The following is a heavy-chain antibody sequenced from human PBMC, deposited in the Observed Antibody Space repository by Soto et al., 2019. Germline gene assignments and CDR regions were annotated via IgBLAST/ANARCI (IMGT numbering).Heavy chain of an antibody. CDR2: MYYSGTT. CDR1: GGSISSGGYY. CDR3: ARESSGYFDY. J-gene: IGHJ4*02. Sequence: QVQLQESGPGLVKPSQTLSLTCGVSGGSISSGGYYWSWIRQHPGKGLEWIGYMYYSGTTYYNPSLKSRVTISVDKSKSQFSLNLSSVTAADTAVYYCARESSGYFDYWGQGTLVTVSS. V-gene: IGHV4-31*11.